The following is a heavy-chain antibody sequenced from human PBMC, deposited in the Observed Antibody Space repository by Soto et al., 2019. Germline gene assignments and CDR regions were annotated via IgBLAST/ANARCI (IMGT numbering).Heavy chain of an antibody. D-gene: IGHD3-16*02. V-gene: IGHV3-11*01. CDR3: ARDSYDYIWGSYRSYQAQIPIDY. Sequence: GGSLRLSCAASGFTFSDYYMSWIRQAPGKGLEWVSYISSSGSTIYYADSVKGRFTISRDNAKNSLYLQMNSLRAEDTAVYYCARDSYDYIWGSYRSYQAQIPIDYWGQGTLVTVSS. J-gene: IGHJ4*02. CDR1: GFTFSDYY. CDR2: ISSSGSTI.